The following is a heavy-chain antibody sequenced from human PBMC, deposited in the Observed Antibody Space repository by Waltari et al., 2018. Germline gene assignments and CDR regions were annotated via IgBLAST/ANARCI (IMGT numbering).Heavy chain of an antibody. V-gene: IGHV3-23*01. CDR2: INGIGCNT. Sequence: EVQVLESGGGLVQPGGSLRRSCAASGFPFSTNAITWVRQAPGKGLEWVSTINGIGCNTYHADSVKGRFTISRDNSKNTLYLQMNSLRAEDTAIYYCAKDSSTLHYFDYWGQGTLVTVSS. CDR1: GFPFSTNA. CDR3: AKDSSTLHYFDY. J-gene: IGHJ4*02. D-gene: IGHD3-16*01.